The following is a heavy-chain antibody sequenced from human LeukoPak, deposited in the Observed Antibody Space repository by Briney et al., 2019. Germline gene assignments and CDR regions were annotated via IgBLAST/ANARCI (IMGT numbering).Heavy chain of an antibody. CDR2: INPYNGET. D-gene: IGHD6-19*01. CDR3: ASGWYYLDTYFDY. J-gene: IGHJ4*02. V-gene: IGHV1-18*01. Sequence: ASVKVSCKASGYSFTSFAISWVRQAPGQGLEWMGWINPYNGETNYAQKLQGRVTMTTDTSTSTAYMELRSLRSDDTAVYYCASGWYYLDTYFDYWGQGTLVTVSS. CDR1: GYSFTSFA.